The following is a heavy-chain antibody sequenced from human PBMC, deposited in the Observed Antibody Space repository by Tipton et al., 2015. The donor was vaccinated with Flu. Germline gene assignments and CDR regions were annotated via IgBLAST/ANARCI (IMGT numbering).Heavy chain of an antibody. V-gene: IGHV3-11*01. CDR1: GFTFSDYY. J-gene: IGHJ6*02. CDR3: ARDHPPSITVLGEITDYFGMAV. D-gene: IGHD3-3*01. Sequence: SLRLSCAAPGFTFSDYYMSWVRQAPGKGLEWVSHISSSGSIINYADSVKGRFTISRDNAKNSLYLQMNSLRAEDTAVYYCARDHPPSITVLGEITDYFGMAVWGQGTLVTVSS. CDR2: ISSSGSII.